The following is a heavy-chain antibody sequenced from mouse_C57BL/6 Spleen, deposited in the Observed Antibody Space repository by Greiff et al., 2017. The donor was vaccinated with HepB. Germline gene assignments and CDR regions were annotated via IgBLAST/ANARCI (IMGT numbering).Heavy chain of an antibody. Sequence: EVQLQQSGAELVKPGASVKFSCTASGFNIKDSYLHWVKPRTEQVLEWIGRIDPEDCSSKYAPKFQGKATITAATSSNTAYLQLSILTSEDTAVYYWYRYQGPGGFDYWGQGTTLSVSS. V-gene: IGHV14-2*01. CDR2: IDPEDCSS. CDR3: YRYQGPGGFDY. D-gene: IGHD3-2*02. CDR1: GFNIKDSY. J-gene: IGHJ2*01.